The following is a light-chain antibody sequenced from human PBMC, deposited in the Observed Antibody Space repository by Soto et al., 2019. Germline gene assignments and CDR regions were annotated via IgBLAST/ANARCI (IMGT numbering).Light chain of an antibody. CDR2: GAS. CDR1: QSVGSN. Sequence: EILLTQSPATLSMSPGEIATLSCRASQSVGSNLAWYQQQPGQAPRLLVYGASTRASEIPARFSCSGSGTEFTLTISSLQSEDFAVYYCQQYNDWPLTFGGGTKGEIK. J-gene: IGKJ4*01. CDR3: QQYNDWPLT. V-gene: IGKV3-15*01.